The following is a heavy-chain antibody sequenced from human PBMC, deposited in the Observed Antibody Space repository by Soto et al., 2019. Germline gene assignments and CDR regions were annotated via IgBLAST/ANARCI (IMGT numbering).Heavy chain of an antibody. V-gene: IGHV3-15*01. CDR1: GFTFTNAW. J-gene: IGHJ4*02. CDR3: TTNRTYYDFWSGYKQTEY. CDR2: IKSKTDGGTT. Sequence: EVQLVESGGGLVKPGGSLRLSCAASGFTFTNAWMNWVRQAPGKGLEWVGRIKSKTDGGTTDYAAPVKGRFTISRDDSKNTLYLQMNSLKTEDTAVYYCTTNRTYYDFWSGYKQTEYWGQGTLVTVSS. D-gene: IGHD3-3*01.